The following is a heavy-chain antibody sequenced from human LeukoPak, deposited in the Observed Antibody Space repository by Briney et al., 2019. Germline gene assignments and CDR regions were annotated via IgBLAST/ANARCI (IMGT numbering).Heavy chain of an antibody. D-gene: IGHD2-2*01. V-gene: IGHV5-51*01. Sequence: GESLKISCKGSGYSFTNYWIGWVRQMPGKGLEWMGIIYPGDSDTRYSPSFQGLVTISADKSISTAYLQWSSLKASDTAMYYCACSYCSNTSCYFDYWGQGTLVTVSS. CDR1: GYSFTNYW. CDR3: ACSYCSNTSCYFDY. CDR2: IYPGDSDT. J-gene: IGHJ4*02.